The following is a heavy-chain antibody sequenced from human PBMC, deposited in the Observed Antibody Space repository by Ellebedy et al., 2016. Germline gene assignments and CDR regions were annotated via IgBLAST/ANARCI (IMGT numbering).Heavy chain of an antibody. CDR1: GGTFSSYA. CDR3: AKRGEQLVDQGDAFDI. V-gene: IGHV1-69*13. CDR2: IIPIFGTA. D-gene: IGHD6-6*01. Sequence: SVKVSCXASGGTFSSYAISWVRQAPGQGLEWMGGIIPIFGTANYAQKFQGRVTITADESTSTAYMELSSLRSEDTAVYYCAKRGEQLVDQGDAFDIWGQGTMVTVSS. J-gene: IGHJ3*02.